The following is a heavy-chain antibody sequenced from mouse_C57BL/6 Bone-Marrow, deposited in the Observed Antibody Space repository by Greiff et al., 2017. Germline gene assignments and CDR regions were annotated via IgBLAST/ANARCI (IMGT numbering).Heavy chain of an antibody. CDR1: GYTFTDYN. Sequence: EVQLQQSGPELVKPGASVKMFCKASGYTFTDYNMHWVKQSHGKSLEWIGYINPNNGGTSYNQKFKGKATLTVNKSSSTDYMELRSLTSEESAVYYCASQLGDYFDYWGKGTTLTV. CDR2: INPNNGGT. CDR3: ASQLGDYFDY. D-gene: IGHD4-1*02. J-gene: IGHJ2*01. V-gene: IGHV1-22*01.